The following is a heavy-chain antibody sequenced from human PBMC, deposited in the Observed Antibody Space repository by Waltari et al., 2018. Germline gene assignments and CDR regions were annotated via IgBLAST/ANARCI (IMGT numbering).Heavy chain of an antibody. CDR1: GFTFSNYT. Sequence: EVQLLDSGGGLVQPGGSLRPSCAGSGFTFSNYTISWVRQAPGRGLEWVSVIYSGAVAGSTYYADSVRGRFTISRDDSKNTLYLQMNSLRAEDTAVYYCAKGDVIGGAAAGTAYWGQGTLVTVSS. CDR2: IYSGAVAGST. V-gene: IGHV3-23*03. J-gene: IGHJ4*02. D-gene: IGHD6-13*01. CDR3: AKGDVIGGAAAGTAY.